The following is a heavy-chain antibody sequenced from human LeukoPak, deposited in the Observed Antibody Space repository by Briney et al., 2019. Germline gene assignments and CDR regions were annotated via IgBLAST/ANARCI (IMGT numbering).Heavy chain of an antibody. Sequence: PSQTLSLTCSVSGDSISSRSFYCGWIRQPPGKGLEWIGSIYYSGNTYNNPSPKSRVPLSVAPSKNQFSLKLSSVTAADTAVYYCARHSLDIVVVISATDSWFDPWGQGTLVTVSS. J-gene: IGHJ5*02. CDR1: GDSISSRSFY. CDR3: ARHSLDIVVVISATDSWFDP. V-gene: IGHV4-39*01. CDR2: IYYSGNT. D-gene: IGHD2-15*01.